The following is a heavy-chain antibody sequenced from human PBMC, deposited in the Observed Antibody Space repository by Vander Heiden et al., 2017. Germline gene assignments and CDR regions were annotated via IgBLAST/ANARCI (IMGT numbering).Heavy chain of an antibody. Sequence: EVQLLESGGGLVQPGGSLRLSFPAPGSTFSSHAMGWVRQAPGKGLEWVSAISGSGGSTYYADSVKGRFTISRDNSKNTLYLQMNSLRAEDTAVYYCAKDSEYGSGSYYNVGYFDYWGQGTLVTVSS. D-gene: IGHD3-10*01. J-gene: IGHJ4*02. CDR2: ISGSGGST. V-gene: IGHV3-23*01. CDR1: GSTFSSHA. CDR3: AKDSEYGSGSYYNVGYFDY.